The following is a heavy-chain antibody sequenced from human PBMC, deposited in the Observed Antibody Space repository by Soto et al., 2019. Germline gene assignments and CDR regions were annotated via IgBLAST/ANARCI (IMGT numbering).Heavy chain of an antibody. CDR3: AKDPWNNWSGLFDP. Sequence: GGSLRLSCVTSGFTFDDYAISWLRQAPGKGLEWVCSISSSGSDTRCAGSVKGRFTISRDSSQSTVYLQMNSLRDEDTAVYYCAKDPWNNWSGLFDPWGQGTLVTVSS. D-gene: IGHD1-1*01. J-gene: IGHJ5*02. V-gene: IGHV3-23*01. CDR2: ISSSGSDT. CDR1: GFTFDDYA.